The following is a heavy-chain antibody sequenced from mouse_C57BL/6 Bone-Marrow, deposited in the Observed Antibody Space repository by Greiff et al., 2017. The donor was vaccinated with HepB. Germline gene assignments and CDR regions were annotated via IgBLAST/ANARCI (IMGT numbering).Heavy chain of an antibody. CDR1: GYSFTDYN. CDR2: INPNYGTT. V-gene: IGHV1-39*01. CDR3: ARYDGYPHYYAMDY. J-gene: IGHJ4*01. D-gene: IGHD2-3*01. Sequence: EVKLQESGPELVKPGASVKISCKASGYSFTDYNMNWVKQSNGKSLEWIGVINPNYGTTSYNQKFKGKATLTVDQSSSTAYMQLNSLTSEDSAVYYCARYDGYPHYYAMDYWGQGTSVTVSS.